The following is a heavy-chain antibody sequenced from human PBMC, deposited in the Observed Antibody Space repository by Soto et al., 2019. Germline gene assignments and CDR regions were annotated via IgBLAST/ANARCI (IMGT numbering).Heavy chain of an antibody. CDR2: ISSSSSYI. CDR1: GFTFSSYS. D-gene: IGHD5-12*01. V-gene: IGHV3-21*01. Sequence: PGGSLRLSCAASGFTFSSYSMNWVRQAPGKGLEWVSSISSSSSYIYYADSVKGRFTISRDNAKNSLYLQMNSLRAEDTAVYYCARAQNIVATIYVYWGQGTLVNVSS. CDR3: ARAQNIVATIYVY. J-gene: IGHJ4*02.